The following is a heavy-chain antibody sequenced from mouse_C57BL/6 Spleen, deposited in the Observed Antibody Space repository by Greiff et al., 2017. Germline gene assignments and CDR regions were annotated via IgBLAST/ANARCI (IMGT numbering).Heavy chain of an antibody. Sequence: QVQLKQPGAELVRPGSSVKLSCKASGYTFTSYWMDWVKQRPGQGLEWIGNIYPSDSETHYNQKFKDKATLTVDKSSSTAYMQLSSLTSEDSAVYYCARNYGSSYRGAMDYWGQGTSVTVSS. CDR3: ARNYGSSYRGAMDY. J-gene: IGHJ4*01. V-gene: IGHV1-61*01. D-gene: IGHD1-1*01. CDR2: IYPSDSET. CDR1: GYTFTSYW.